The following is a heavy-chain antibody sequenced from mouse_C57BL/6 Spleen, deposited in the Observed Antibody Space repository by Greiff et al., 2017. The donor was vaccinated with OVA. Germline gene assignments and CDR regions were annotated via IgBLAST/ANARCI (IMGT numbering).Heavy chain of an antibody. J-gene: IGHJ1*03. D-gene: IGHD1-1*01. V-gene: IGHV1-55*01. CDR2: IYPGSGST. CDR3: ARSLYYYGSSYGYFDV. CDR1: GYTFTSYW. Sequence: QVQLQQSGAELVKPGASVKMSCKASGYTFTSYWITWVKQRPGQGLEWIGDIYPGSGSTNYNEKFKSKATLTVDTSSSTAYMQLSSLTSEDSAVYYCARSLYYYGSSYGYFDVWGTGTTVTVSS.